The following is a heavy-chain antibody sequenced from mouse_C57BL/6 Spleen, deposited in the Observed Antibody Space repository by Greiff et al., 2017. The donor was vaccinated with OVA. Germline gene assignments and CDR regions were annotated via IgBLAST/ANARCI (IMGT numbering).Heavy chain of an antibody. J-gene: IGHJ4*01. Sequence: QVQLKESGAELVKPGASVKMSCKASGYTFTSYWITWVKQRPGQGLEWIGDIYPGSGSTNYNEKFKSKATLTVDTSSSTAYMQLSSLTSEDSAVYYCARSYYGNYGADAMDYWGQGTSVTVSS. CDR3: ARSYYGNYGADAMDY. CDR2: IYPGSGST. V-gene: IGHV1-55*01. D-gene: IGHD2-1*01. CDR1: GYTFTSYW.